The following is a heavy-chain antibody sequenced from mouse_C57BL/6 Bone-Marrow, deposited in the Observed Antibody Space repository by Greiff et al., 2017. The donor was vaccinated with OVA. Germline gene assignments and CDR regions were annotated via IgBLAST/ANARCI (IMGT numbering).Heavy chain of an antibody. D-gene: IGHD1-1*01. Sequence: VKLMESGAELARPGASVKLSCKASGYTFTSYGISWVKQRTGQGLEWIGEIYPRSGNTYYNEKFKGKATLTADKSSSTAYMELRSLTSEDSAVYFCARNHYYYGSSYVDYWGQGTTLTVSS. CDR1: GYTFTSYG. J-gene: IGHJ2*01. CDR3: ARNHYYYGSSYVDY. V-gene: IGHV1-81*01. CDR2: IYPRSGNT.